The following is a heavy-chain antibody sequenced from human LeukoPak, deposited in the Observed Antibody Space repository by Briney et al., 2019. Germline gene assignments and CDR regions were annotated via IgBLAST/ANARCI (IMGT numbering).Heavy chain of an antibody. CDR3: AKDPYSDYESLVDY. Sequence: GGSLRLSCVASGFTFGNYWMHWVRQAPGKGPVCISRINNDGGTVYADPVTGRFTISRDNARNTLYLQMDNLRAEDTAVYYCAKDPYSDYESLVDYWGQGTLVTVSS. CDR1: GFTFGNYW. D-gene: IGHD4-11*01. CDR2: INNDGGT. V-gene: IGHV3-74*01. J-gene: IGHJ4*02.